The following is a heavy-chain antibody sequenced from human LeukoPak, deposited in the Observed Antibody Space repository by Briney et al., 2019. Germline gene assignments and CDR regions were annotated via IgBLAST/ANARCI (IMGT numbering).Heavy chain of an antibody. D-gene: IGHD1-20*01. V-gene: IGHV1-69*05. Sequence: ASVKVSCKASEGTFSSYAISWVRQAPGQGLEWMGGIIPIFGTANYAQKFQGRVTITTDESTSTAYMELSSLRSEDTAVYYCARPASITGTHDAFDIWGQGTMVTVSS. CDR1: EGTFSSYA. CDR3: ARPASITGTHDAFDI. J-gene: IGHJ3*02. CDR2: IIPIFGTA.